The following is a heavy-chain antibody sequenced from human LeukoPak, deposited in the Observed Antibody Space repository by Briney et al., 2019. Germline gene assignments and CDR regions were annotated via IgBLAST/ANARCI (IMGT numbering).Heavy chain of an antibody. J-gene: IGHJ4*02. Sequence: SETLSLTCAVYGGSFSGYYWSWIRQPPGKGLEWIGEINHSGSTNYNPSLKSRVTISVDTSKNQFSLRLSSVTAADTAVYYCARGYSGYQKSRYYFDYWGQGTLVTVSS. D-gene: IGHD5-12*01. CDR3: ARGYSGYQKSRYYFDY. CDR2: INHSGST. V-gene: IGHV4-34*01. CDR1: GGSFSGYY.